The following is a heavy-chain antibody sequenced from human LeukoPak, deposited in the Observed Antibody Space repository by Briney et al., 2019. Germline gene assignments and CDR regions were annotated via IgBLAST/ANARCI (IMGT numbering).Heavy chain of an antibody. CDR1: GFTFSSYS. D-gene: IGHD3-22*01. CDR2: ISSSSSTI. V-gene: IGHV3-48*01. Sequence: PGGSLRLSCAASGFTFSSYSMNWVRQAPGKGLEWVSYISSSSSTIYYADSVKGRFTISRDNAKNSLYLQMNSLRVEDTAVYYCARDDYYDSSGYFDYWGQGTLVTVSS. CDR3: ARDDYYDSSGYFDY. J-gene: IGHJ4*02.